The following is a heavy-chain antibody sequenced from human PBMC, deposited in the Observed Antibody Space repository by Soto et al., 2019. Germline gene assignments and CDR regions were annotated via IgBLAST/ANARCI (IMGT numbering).Heavy chain of an antibody. CDR3: ARGRSSSWPRVYYYYGMDV. V-gene: IGHV4-34*01. CDR1: GGSFSGYY. Sequence: SETLSLTCAVYGGSFSGYYWSWIRQPPGKGLEWIGEINHSGSTNYNPSLKSRVTISVDTSKNQFSLKLSSVTAADTAVYYCARGRSSSWPRVYYYYGMDVWGQGTTVTVSS. J-gene: IGHJ6*02. CDR2: INHSGST. D-gene: IGHD6-13*01.